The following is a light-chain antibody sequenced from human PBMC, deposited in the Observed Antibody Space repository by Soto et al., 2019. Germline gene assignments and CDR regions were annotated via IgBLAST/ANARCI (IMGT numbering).Light chain of an antibody. Sequence: DIQMTQSPFTLSASVGDRVTITCRASQSISSWLAWYQQKPGKAPRLLIYKASNLESGVPSRFSGSGSGTEFTLTISSLQPDDSATYYCQQYNDNWTFGQGTKVEIK. CDR2: KAS. V-gene: IGKV1-5*03. CDR1: QSISSW. J-gene: IGKJ1*01. CDR3: QQYNDNWT.